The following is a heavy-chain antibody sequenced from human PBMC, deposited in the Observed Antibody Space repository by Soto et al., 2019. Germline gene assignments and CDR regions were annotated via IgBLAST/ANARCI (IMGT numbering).Heavy chain of an antibody. D-gene: IGHD3-22*01. V-gene: IGHV3-73*01. J-gene: IGHJ6*02. CDR2: IRSKANSYAT. CDR1: GFTFSGSA. CDR3: TRLSYYDSSGYVPDYYYGMDV. Sequence: GGSLRLSCAASGFTFSGSAMHWVRQASGKGLEWVGRIRSKANSYATAYAASVKGRFTISRDDSKNTAYLQMNSLKTEDTAVYYCTRLSYYDSSGYVPDYYYGMDVWGQGTTVTVSS.